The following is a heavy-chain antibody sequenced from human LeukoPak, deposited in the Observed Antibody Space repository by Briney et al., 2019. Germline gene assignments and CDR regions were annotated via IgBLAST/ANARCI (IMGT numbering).Heavy chain of an antibody. J-gene: IGHJ4*02. CDR2: IHSSGST. CDR3: ARVLRGGLEYFDY. CDR1: GVSISSYY. V-gene: IGHV4-4*07. Sequence: PSETLYLTCTVSGVSISSYYWSWIRQPAGKGLEWIGRIHSSGSTNYNPSLKSRVTISVDKSKNQFSLKLSSVTAADTAVYYCARVLRGGLEYFDYWGQGTLVTVSS.